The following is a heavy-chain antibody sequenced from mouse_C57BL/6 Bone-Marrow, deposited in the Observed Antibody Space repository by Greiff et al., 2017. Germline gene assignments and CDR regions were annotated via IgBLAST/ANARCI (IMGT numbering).Heavy chain of an antibody. D-gene: IGHD2-3*01. J-gene: IGHJ1*03. CDR3: ACYDGYYVWCIDV. V-gene: IGHV1-4*01. Sequence: QVQLQQSGAELARPGASVKMSCKASGYTFTSYTMHWVKQRPGQGLEWIGYINPSSGYTKYNQKFKDKATLTADKSSSTAYMQLSSLTSEDSADYYCACYDGYYVWCIDVWGTGTTVTVSS. CDR1: GYTFTSYT. CDR2: INPSSGYT.